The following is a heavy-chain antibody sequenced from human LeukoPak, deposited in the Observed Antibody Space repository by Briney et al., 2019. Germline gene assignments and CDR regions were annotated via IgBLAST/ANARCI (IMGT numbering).Heavy chain of an antibody. J-gene: IGHJ4*02. Sequence: PGESLRLSCAASGFTFSSYGMHWVRRAPGKGLKGVAVISYDGSNKYYADSVKGRYTISSDNSKNTLYLQMNSLRAEDTAVYYCARVVDLVGARSPLDYWGQGTLVTVSS. D-gene: IGHD2-2*01. V-gene: IGHV3-30*03. CDR2: ISYDGSNK. CDR1: GFTFSSYG. CDR3: ARVVDLVGARSPLDY.